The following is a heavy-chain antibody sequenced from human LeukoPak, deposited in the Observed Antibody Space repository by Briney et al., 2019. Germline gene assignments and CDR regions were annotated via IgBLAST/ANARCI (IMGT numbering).Heavy chain of an antibody. CDR3: ARRGPVSGWFGD. CDR2: IYPGDSDT. J-gene: IGHJ4*02. D-gene: IGHD6-19*01. V-gene: IGHV5-51*01. Sequence: PGESLKISCSGSGYNFSNYWIGGVRQTPGKGLEWMGIIYPGDSDTRYSPSFQGQVTVSADKSISTAYLQWGSLKASDTAMYYCARRGPVSGWFGDWGQGTLVTVSS. CDR1: GYNFSNYW.